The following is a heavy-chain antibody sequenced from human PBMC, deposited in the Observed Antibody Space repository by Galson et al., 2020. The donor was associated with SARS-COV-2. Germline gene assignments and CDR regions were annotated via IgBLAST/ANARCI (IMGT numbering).Heavy chain of an antibody. J-gene: IGHJ4*02. CDR2: IDWGDDK. D-gene: IGHD3-16*01. CDR3: ARTPGGVVVSFDY. Sequence: SGPTLVKPTQTLTLTCTFSGFSLNTGGMRVSWIRQSPGKALEWLALIDWGDDKYYNTSLKTRLTISKDTSKNQVVLRMTNMDPVDTATYYCARTPGGVVVSFDYWGQGTLVTVSS. V-gene: IGHV2-70*01. CDR1: GFSLNTGGMR.